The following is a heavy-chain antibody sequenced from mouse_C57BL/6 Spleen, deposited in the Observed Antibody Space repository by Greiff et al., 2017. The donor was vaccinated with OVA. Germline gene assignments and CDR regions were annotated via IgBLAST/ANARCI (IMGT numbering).Heavy chain of an antibody. D-gene: IGHD2-1*01. Sequence: DVMLVESGGGLVKPEGSLKLSCAASGFTFSSYAMSWVRQTPEKRLEWVATISDGGSYTYYPDNVKGRFTISRDNAKNNLYLQMSHLKSEDTAMYYCAREGNYGNPYYYAMDYWGQGTSVTVSS. J-gene: IGHJ4*01. CDR3: AREGNYGNPYYYAMDY. V-gene: IGHV5-4*01. CDR1: GFTFSSYA. CDR2: ISDGGSYT.